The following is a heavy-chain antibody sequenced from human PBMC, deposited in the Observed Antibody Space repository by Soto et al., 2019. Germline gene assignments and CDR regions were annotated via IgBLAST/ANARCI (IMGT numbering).Heavy chain of an antibody. Sequence: EVQLVESGGGLVQPGRSLRLSCAASGFTFDDYAMHWVRQAPGKGLEWVSGISWNSGSIGYADSVKGRFTISRDNAKNSLYLQMNSLRAQDADLYYCVKDISPEDKWGGMDVWGEGTTVTVSS. J-gene: IGHJ6*04. D-gene: IGHD7-27*01. V-gene: IGHV3-9*01. CDR2: ISWNSGSI. CDR3: VKDISPEDKWGGMDV. CDR1: GFTFDDYA.